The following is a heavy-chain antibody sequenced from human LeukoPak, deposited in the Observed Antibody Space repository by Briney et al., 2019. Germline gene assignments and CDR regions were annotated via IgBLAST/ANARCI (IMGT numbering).Heavy chain of an antibody. CDR3: ARATRDLNYYGSSQGFDP. Sequence: SETLSLTCAVYGGSFSSYYWSWIRQPPGKGLEWIGYIYYSGSTNYNPSLKSRVTISVDTSKNQFSLKLSSVTAADTAVYYCARATRDLNYYGSSQGFDPWGQGTLVTVSS. CDR2: IYYSGST. J-gene: IGHJ5*02. V-gene: IGHV4-59*01. D-gene: IGHD3-10*01. CDR1: GGSFSSYY.